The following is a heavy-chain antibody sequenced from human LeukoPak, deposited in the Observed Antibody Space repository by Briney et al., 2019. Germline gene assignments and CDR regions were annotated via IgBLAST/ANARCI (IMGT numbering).Heavy chain of an antibody. Sequence: GGSLRLSCAASGFTFSNYWMTWVRQAPGKGLEWVSGIRHSDGNTYYADSVKGRFTISSDKSKNTLFLQMNSLRAEDTALYYCAKGLETESRLDSWGQGTLVTVSS. J-gene: IGHJ4*02. D-gene: IGHD1-1*01. CDR2: IRHSDGNT. V-gene: IGHV3-23*01. CDR3: AKGLETESRLDS. CDR1: GFTFSNYW.